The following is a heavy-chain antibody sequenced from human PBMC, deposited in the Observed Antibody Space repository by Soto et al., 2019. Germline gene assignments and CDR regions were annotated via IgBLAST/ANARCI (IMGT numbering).Heavy chain of an antibody. Sequence: SETLSLTCDVSGASMDSYHWTWLRRPPGKGLEWIGWVYYTGRTNYRSSLENRATISMDTSKNQFSLTLTSVTTADTAIYYCARERREHDWNLSDGFDLWGQGTMVTVSS. CDR2: VYYTGRT. D-gene: IGHD1-1*01. CDR3: ARERREHDWNLSDGFDL. J-gene: IGHJ5*02. CDR1: GASMDSYH. V-gene: IGHV4-59*01.